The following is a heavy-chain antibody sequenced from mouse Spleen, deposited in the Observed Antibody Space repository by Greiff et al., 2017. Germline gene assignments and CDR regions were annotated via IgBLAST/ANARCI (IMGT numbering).Heavy chain of an antibody. D-gene: IGHD2-1*01. Sequence: VQLQQSGAELVRPGASVKLSCKASGYTFTDYYINWVKQRPGQGLEWIARIYPGSGNTYYNEKFKGKATLTAEKSSSTAYMQLSSLTSEDSAVYFCARNNYGNLYAMDYWGQGTSVTVSS. CDR2: IYPGSGNT. J-gene: IGHJ4*01. CDR1: GYTFTDYY. CDR3: ARNNYGNLYAMDY. V-gene: IGHV1-76*01.